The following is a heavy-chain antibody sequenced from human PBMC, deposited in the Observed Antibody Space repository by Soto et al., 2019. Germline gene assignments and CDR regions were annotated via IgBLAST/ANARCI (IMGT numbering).Heavy chain of an antibody. J-gene: IGHJ4*02. D-gene: IGHD4-17*01. CDR3: ATGPTVTTPVAY. CDR1: GYTFTSYG. CDR2: ISAYNGNT. V-gene: IGHV1-18*01. Sequence: ASVKVSCKASGYTFTSYGISWVRQAPGQGLEWMGWISAYNGNTNYAQKFQGRVTMTRNTSISTAYMELSSLRSEDTAVYYCATGPTVTTPVAYWGQGTLVTVSS.